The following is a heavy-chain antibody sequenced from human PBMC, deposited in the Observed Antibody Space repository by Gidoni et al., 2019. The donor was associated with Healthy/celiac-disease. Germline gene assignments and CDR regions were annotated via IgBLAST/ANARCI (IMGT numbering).Heavy chain of an antibody. CDR2: IYPGDPDT. CDR1: ASSFTSYR. D-gene: IGHD1-26*01. CDR3: ARQVGGSYGPYFDY. J-gene: IGHJ4*02. Sequence: EVQLVQSGAQVQQPGDSLQTACKGSASSFTSYRIGWVRQMPGKGLEWMGIIYPGDPDTGYSPSFQGKVTISADKSISTAYLQWSSLKASDTAMYYCARQVGGSYGPYFDYWGQGTLVTVSS. V-gene: IGHV5-51*01.